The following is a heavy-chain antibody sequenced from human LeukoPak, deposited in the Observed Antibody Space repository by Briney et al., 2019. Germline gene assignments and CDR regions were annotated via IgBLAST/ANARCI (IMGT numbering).Heavy chain of an antibody. CDR1: GGSISSYY. CDR2: IYYSGST. V-gene: IGHV4-59*08. D-gene: IGHD3-22*01. Sequence: PETLSLTCTVSGGSISSYYWSWIRQHPGKGLECIGYIYYSGSTNYNPSLKSRVTISVDTSKNQFSLKLSSVTAADTAVYFCARGPYSYDSSGAFDIWGQGTMVTVSS. CDR3: ARGPYSYDSSGAFDI. J-gene: IGHJ3*02.